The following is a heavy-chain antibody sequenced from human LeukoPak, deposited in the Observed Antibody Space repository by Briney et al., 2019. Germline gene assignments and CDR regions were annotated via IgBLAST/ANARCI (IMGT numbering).Heavy chain of an antibody. CDR3: ASNYYDSSGYYYVDY. Sequence: EASVKVSCKASGGTFSSYAISWVRQAPGQGLEWMGGIIPIFGTANYAQKFQGRVTITADKSTSTAYMELSSLRSEDTAVYYCASNYYDSSGYYYVDYWGQGTLVTVSS. J-gene: IGHJ4*02. V-gene: IGHV1-69*06. D-gene: IGHD3-22*01. CDR1: GGTFSSYA. CDR2: IIPIFGTA.